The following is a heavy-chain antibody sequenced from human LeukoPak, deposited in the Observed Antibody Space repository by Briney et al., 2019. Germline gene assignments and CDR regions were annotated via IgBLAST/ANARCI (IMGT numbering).Heavy chain of an antibody. CDR3: ARDRYCSGGSCRRSWFDP. D-gene: IGHD2-15*01. J-gene: IGHJ5*02. Sequence: SVKVSCKASGGTFGSYAISWVRQAPGQGLEWMGGIIPIFGTANYAQKFQGRVTITADKSTSTAYMELSSLRSEDTAVYYCARDRYCSGGSCRRSWFDPWGQGTLVTVSS. V-gene: IGHV1-69*06. CDR2: IIPIFGTA. CDR1: GGTFGSYA.